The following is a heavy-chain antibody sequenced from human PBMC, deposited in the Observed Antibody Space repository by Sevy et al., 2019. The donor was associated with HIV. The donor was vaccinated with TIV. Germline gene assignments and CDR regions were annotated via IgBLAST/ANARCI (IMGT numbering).Heavy chain of an antibody. V-gene: IGHV3-23*01. CDR2: ISGFGNT. D-gene: IGHD3-22*01. Sequence: GGSLRLSCAASGFTFNTHVMNWVRQAPGKGLEWVSSISGFGNTYYADSVRGRFTISTGKAKNTLYLQMNSLRADDTAVYYCAKVLNPALESMMEVTVRSLKGFDVWGQGTMVTVSS. CDR1: GFTFNTHV. CDR3: AKVLNPALESMMEVTVRSLKGFDV. J-gene: IGHJ3*01.